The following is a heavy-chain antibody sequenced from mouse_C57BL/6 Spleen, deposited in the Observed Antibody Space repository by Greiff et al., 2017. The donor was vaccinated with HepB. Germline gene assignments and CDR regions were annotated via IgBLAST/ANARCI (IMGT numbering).Heavy chain of an antibody. Sequence: EVKLVESGGGLVKPGGSLKLSCAASGFTFSSYAMSWVRQTPEKRLEWVATISDGGSYTYYPDNVKGRFTISRDNAKNNLYLQMSHLKSEDTAMYYCARDLHYYGSSPYFDYWGQGTTLTVSS. D-gene: IGHD1-1*01. V-gene: IGHV5-4*01. CDR1: GFTFSSYA. CDR3: ARDLHYYGSSPYFDY. CDR2: ISDGGSYT. J-gene: IGHJ2*01.